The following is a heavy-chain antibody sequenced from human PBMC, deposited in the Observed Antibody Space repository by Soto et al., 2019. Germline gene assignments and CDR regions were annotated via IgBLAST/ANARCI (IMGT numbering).Heavy chain of an antibody. V-gene: IGHV1-69*13. Sequence: SVKVSCKASGGTFSSYAISWVRQAPGQGLEWMGGIIPIFGTANYAQKFQGRVTITADESTSTAYMELSSLRSEDTAVYYCARAGRDYYDSSGYDYWGQGTLVTVSS. CDR2: IIPIFGTA. CDR3: ARAGRDYYDSSGYDY. CDR1: GGTFSSYA. J-gene: IGHJ4*02. D-gene: IGHD3-22*01.